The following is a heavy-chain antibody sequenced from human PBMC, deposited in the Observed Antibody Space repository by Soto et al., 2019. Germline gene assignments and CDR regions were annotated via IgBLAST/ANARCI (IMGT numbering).Heavy chain of an antibody. CDR2: IYYSGST. V-gene: IGHV4-31*03. CDR1: GGSISSGGYY. CDR3: ARVKFRRGVNYGMDV. Sequence: PSETLSLTCTVSGGSISSGGYYWSWIRQHPGKGLEWIGYIYYSGSTYYNPSLKSRVTISVDTSKNQFSLKLSSVTAADTAVYYCARVKFRRGVNYGMDVWGQGTTVTVSS. D-gene: IGHD3-10*01. J-gene: IGHJ6*02.